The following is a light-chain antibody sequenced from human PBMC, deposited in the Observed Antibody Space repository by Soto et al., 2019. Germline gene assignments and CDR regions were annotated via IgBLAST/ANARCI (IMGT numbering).Light chain of an antibody. V-gene: IGLV1-40*01. CDR2: GNS. J-gene: IGLJ2*01. Sequence: QSVLTQPPSVSGAPGQRVTISCIGSSSSIGAGYDVHWYQQLPGTAPKLLIYGNSNRPSGVPDRFSGSKSGTSASLAITGLRAEDEADYYCQSYDSSLSSHVVFGGGTKLTVL. CDR3: QSYDSSLSSHVV. CDR1: SSSIGAGYD.